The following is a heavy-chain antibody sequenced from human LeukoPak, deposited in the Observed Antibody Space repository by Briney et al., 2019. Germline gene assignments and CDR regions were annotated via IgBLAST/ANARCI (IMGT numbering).Heavy chain of an antibody. CDR1: GFTFSSYA. V-gene: IGHV3-73*01. J-gene: IGHJ2*01. D-gene: IGHD4-17*01. CDR2: IRSKANSYAT. CDR3: TRRQDGDYWYFDL. Sequence: GGSLRLSCAASGFTFSSYAMSWVRQASGKGLEWVGRIRSKANSYATAYAASVKARFTISRDDSKNTAYLQMNSLKTEDTAVYYCTRRQDGDYWYFDLWGRGTLVTVSS.